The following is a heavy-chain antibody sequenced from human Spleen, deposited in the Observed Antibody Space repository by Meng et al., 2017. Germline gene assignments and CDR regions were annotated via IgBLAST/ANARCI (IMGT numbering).Heavy chain of an antibody. CDR3: ARGPTTMAHDFDY. J-gene: IGHJ4*02. D-gene: IGHD4-11*01. CDR2: INHSGST. CDR1: GGYFSDYY. V-gene: IGHV4-34*01. Sequence: QVQLQQWGAGLLKPSETLSLTCVVSGGYFSDYYWSWIRQPPGKGLEWIGEINHSGSTNYNPSLESRATISVDTSRNNLSLKLSSVTAADSAVYYCARGPTTMAHDFDYWGQGTLVTVSS.